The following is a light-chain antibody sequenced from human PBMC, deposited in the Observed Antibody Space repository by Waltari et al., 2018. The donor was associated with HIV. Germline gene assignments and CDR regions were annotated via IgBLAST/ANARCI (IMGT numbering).Light chain of an antibody. CDR3: QQYGSSPYT. V-gene: IGKV3-20*01. CDR1: QSVGSNY. Sequence: EIVLTQSPGTLSLSPGERATLSCRASQSVGSNYLGWFQPKPGRAPRLLVYGASTRATGAPDRISGSGSGTDFTLTISRLEPEDFAMYYCQQYGSSPYTFGQGTRLEIK. J-gene: IGKJ2*01. CDR2: GAS.